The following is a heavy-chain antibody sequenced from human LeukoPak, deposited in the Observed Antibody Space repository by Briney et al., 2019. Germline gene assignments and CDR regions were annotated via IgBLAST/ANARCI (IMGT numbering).Heavy chain of an antibody. CDR2: IKSKTNGGTT. D-gene: IGHD4-17*01. V-gene: IGHV3-15*01. CDR1: EFTFSNAW. J-gene: IGHJ4*02. Sequence: PGGSLRLSCAASEFTFSNAWMNWVRQAPGKGLEWVGRIKSKTNGGTTDYAVPVKGRFTISRDNAKNSLYLQMNSLRAEDTAVYYCASPTRLRPPWSLDYWGQGTLVTVSS. CDR3: ASPTRLRPPWSLDY.